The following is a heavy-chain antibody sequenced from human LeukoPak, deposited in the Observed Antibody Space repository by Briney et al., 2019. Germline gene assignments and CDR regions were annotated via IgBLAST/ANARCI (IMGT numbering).Heavy chain of an antibody. CDR3: ARDDPTTMLKSGDS. CDR1: GFTFSSYA. CDR2: ISYDGSNK. J-gene: IGHJ4*02. Sequence: GGSLRLSCAASGFTFSSYAMHWVRQAPGKGLEWVAVISYDGSNKYYADSVKGRFTISRDNSKNTLYLQMNGLRAEATAVYYCARDDPTTMLKSGDSWGQGTLVTVSS. D-gene: IGHD4-23*01. V-gene: IGHV3-30*04.